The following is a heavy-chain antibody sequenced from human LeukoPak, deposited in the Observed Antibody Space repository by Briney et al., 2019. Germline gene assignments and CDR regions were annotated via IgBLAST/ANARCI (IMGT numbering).Heavy chain of an antibody. CDR2: IYYSGST. CDR1: GGSISSGDYY. CDR3: AGSIVVVTAIPF. V-gene: IGHV4-30-4*01. Sequence: SETLSLTCTVSGGSISSGDYYWSWIRQPPGKGLEWIGYIYYSGSTYYNPSLKSRVTISVDTSKNQFSLKLSSVTAADTAVYYCAGSIVVVTAIPFWGQGTLVTVSS. J-gene: IGHJ4*02. D-gene: IGHD2-21*02.